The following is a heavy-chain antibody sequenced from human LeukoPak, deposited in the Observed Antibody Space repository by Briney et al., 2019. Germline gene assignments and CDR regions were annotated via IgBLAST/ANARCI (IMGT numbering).Heavy chain of an antibody. Sequence: SETLSLTCTVSGNFIISGFYWVWLRQTPGKRLQWIGSLYSTGTTYYNPSLAGRVTVSTDSSKNQLSLKLRSVTAADTAVYYCACQWPVANTRRFAIWGQGSRVTVSS. CDR3: ACQWPVANTRRFAI. CDR1: GNFIISGFY. J-gene: IGHJ3*02. CDR2: LYSTGTT. V-gene: IGHV4-38-2*02. D-gene: IGHD5-12*01.